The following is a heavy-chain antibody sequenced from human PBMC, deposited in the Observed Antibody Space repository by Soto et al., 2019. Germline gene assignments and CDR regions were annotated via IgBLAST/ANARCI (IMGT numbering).Heavy chain of an antibody. D-gene: IGHD6-6*01. J-gene: IGHJ6*02. Sequence: QVQLVESGGGVVQPGRSLRLSCAASGFTFSSYAMHWVRQAPGKGLEWVAVISYDGSNKYYADSVKGRFTISRDNSKNTLYLQMNSRRAEDTAVYYCARERLAARLCCYFGIDVWGQGTTVTVSS. CDR3: ARERLAARLCCYFGIDV. V-gene: IGHV3-30-3*01. CDR2: ISYDGSNK. CDR1: GFTFSSYA.